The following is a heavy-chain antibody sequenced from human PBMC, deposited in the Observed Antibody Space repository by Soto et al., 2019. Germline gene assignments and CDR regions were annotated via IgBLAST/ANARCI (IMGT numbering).Heavy chain of an antibody. CDR2: ISAYNDQT. V-gene: IGHV1-18*01. CDR3: ASGTYFAY. J-gene: IGHJ4*02. D-gene: IGHD6-13*01. CDR1: GYIMTTYG. Sequence: QVQLVQSGTEVKKPGASVKVSCKASGYIMTTYGVSWVRKAHGQGLEWVGWISAYNDQTNYAQNFQGRVTMTTDTSTSTAYMELRSLRSDDTAVYYCASGTYFAYWGQGTLVTVSS.